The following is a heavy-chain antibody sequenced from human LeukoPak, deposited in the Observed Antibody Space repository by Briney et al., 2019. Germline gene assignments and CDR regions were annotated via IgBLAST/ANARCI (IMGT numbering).Heavy chain of an antibody. Sequence: GGSLRLSCAASGFTFSSYSMNWVRQAPGKGLELFSSISSSSSYIYYADSVKGRFTISRDNAKNSLYLQMNSLRAEDTAVYYCARDRYGLRYNYYYYYMDVWGKGTTVTVSS. CDR1: GFTFSSYS. V-gene: IGHV3-21*01. CDR3: ARDRYGLRYNYYYYYMDV. D-gene: IGHD3-9*01. J-gene: IGHJ6*03. CDR2: ISSSSSYI.